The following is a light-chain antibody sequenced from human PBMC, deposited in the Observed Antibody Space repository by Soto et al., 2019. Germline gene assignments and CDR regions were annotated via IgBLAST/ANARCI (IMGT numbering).Light chain of an antibody. V-gene: IGKV1-9*01. CDR1: QGISSY. CDR3: QQLKNYPIT. Sequence: DIPLTQSPSFLSASVGDRVTITCRASQGISSYLAWYQQKPGKAPKLLIYAASTLQSGVPSRFSGSGSGTEFTLTISSLQPEDFATYFCQQLKNYPITFGQGTRLEIK. J-gene: IGKJ5*01. CDR2: AAS.